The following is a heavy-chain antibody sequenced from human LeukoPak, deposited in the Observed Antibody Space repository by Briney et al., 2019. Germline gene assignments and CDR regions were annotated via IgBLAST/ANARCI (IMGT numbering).Heavy chain of an antibody. CDR1: GFTFSPYW. D-gene: IGHD3-22*01. J-gene: IGHJ4*02. CDR3: ARGKTYDSSGYMDY. CDR2: LNSDGSST. V-gene: IGHV3-74*01. Sequence: GGSLRLSCAASGFTFSPYWMHWVRHAPGKGLGWVSRLNSDGSSTTYADSVKGRFTISRDNAKNTLYLQMNSLRAEDTAVYYCARGKTYDSSGYMDYWGQGTLVTVSS.